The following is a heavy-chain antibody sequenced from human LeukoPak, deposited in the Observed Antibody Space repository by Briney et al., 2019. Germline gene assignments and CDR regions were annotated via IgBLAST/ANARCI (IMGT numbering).Heavy chain of an antibody. Sequence: KPSETLSLTCSVSGASISGGTYYWGWIRQPPGKGLEWIGSIYYTGSTYDNPSLKSRVTISVDTSKNQFSLKLSSVTAADTAVYYCARRGGSGRAFDCWGQGTLVTVSS. V-gene: IGHV4-39*01. CDR2: IYYTGST. CDR1: GASISGGTYY. CDR3: ARRGGSGRAFDC. D-gene: IGHD1-26*01. J-gene: IGHJ4*02.